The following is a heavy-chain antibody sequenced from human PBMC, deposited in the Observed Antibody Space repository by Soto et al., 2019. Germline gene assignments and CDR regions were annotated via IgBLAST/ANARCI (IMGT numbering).Heavy chain of an antibody. V-gene: IGHV3-23*01. J-gene: IGHJ6*02. Sequence: GGTLRLSCVASGFTFENYAMSWVRQAPGKGLEWVSAISGSGGTTYYSDSVKGRFTISRDNSKNTVYLQMNDLRVEDAAEYFCAKDSWAIFGVPAGEYYAMDVWGQGTTVTVSS. CDR2: ISGSGGTT. CDR1: GFTFENYA. CDR3: AKDSWAIFGVPAGEYYAMDV. D-gene: IGHD3-3*01.